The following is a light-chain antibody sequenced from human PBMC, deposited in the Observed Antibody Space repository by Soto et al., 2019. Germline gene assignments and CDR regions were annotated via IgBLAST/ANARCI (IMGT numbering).Light chain of an antibody. V-gene: IGKV1-5*01. CDR1: QSISNW. CDR3: QQYNNWPRGT. Sequence: DIQMTQSPSTLSASVGDRVTITCRASQSISNWLAWYQQKPGKAPTLLIYDVSRLESGVPSRFSGSGSGTEFTLTINSLQPDDFATYYCQQYNNWPRGTFGPGTKVDIK. J-gene: IGKJ3*01. CDR2: DVS.